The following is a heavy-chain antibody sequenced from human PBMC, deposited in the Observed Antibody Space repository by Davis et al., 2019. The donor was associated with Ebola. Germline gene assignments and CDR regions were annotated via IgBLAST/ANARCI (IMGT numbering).Heavy chain of an antibody. Sequence: ASVKVSCKASGYTFTNYGISWVRQAPGQGLEWMGWINTNTGNPTYAQGFTGRFVFSLDTSVSTAYLQISSLKAEDTAVYYCARSSYDFWSGSNHRYYYGMDVWGKGTTVTVSS. CDR1: GYTFTNYG. V-gene: IGHV7-4-1*02. D-gene: IGHD3-3*01. J-gene: IGHJ6*04. CDR2: INTNTGNP. CDR3: ARSSYDFWSGSNHRYYYGMDV.